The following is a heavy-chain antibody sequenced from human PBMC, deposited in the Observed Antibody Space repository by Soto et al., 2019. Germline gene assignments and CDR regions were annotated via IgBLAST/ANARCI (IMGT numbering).Heavy chain of an antibody. CDR2: ISFDGKNK. J-gene: IGHJ6*02. D-gene: IGHD1-26*01. CDR1: GGTFNRHA. CDR3: ARDRWEQAPPRYYYGMDV. Sequence: LRLSCAVSGGTFNRHAINWVRQAPGKGLEWVAVISFDGKNKYYGDSVEGRFTVSRENFNNTVYLQMNSLRGEDTAVYFCARDRWEQAPPRYYYGMDVWGQGTTVTVSS. V-gene: IGHV3-30*04.